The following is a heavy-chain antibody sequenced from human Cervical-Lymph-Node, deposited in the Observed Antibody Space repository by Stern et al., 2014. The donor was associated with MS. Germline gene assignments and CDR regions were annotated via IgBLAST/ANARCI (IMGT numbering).Heavy chain of an antibody. CDR2: IISGNGDT. CDR1: GHTFA. V-gene: IGHV1-3*01. D-gene: IGHD3-10*01. CDR3: TSLSGPLDS. Sequence: VQLVQSGAEVMKPGASVKVSCKASGHTFAVHWVRQAPGQRLEWMGRIISGNGDTNYSQKFQGRVTITRDTFASTAYMELRSLRSEDTAVYYCTSLSGPLDSWGQGTLVTVSS. J-gene: IGHJ5*01.